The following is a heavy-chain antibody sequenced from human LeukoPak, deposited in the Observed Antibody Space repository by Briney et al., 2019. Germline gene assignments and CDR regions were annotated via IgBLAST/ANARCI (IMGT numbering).Heavy chain of an antibody. V-gene: IGHV3-21*01. CDR3: AKGPYLRYFDWLLSPSDY. D-gene: IGHD3-9*01. Sequence: GGSLRLSCAASGFTFSSYSMNWVRQAPGKGLEWVSSISSSSSYIYYADSVKGRFTISRDNAKNSLYLQMNSLRAEDTAVYYCAKGPYLRYFDWLLSPSDYWGQGTLVTVSS. CDR2: ISSSSSYI. CDR1: GFTFSSYS. J-gene: IGHJ4*02.